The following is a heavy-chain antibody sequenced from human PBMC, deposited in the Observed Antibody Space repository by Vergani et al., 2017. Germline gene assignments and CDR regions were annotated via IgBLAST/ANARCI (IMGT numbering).Heavy chain of an antibody. Sequence: QVQLQQWGAGLLKPSETLSLTCAVYGGSFSGYYWSWIRQPPGKGLEWIGEINHSGSTNYNPSLKSRVTMSVDTSKNQFSLKLSSVTAADTAVYYCARDLPLPDIEGYYYYYGMDVWGQGTTVTVSS. J-gene: IGHJ6*02. V-gene: IGHV4-34*01. D-gene: IGHD2-15*01. CDR2: INHSGST. CDR3: ARDLPLPDIEGYYYYYGMDV. CDR1: GGSFSGYY.